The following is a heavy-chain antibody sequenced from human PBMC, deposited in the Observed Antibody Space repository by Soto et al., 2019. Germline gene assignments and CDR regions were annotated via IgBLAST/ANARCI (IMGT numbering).Heavy chain of an antibody. CDR1: GGSISSSNYY. CDR2: SYYRGST. J-gene: IGHJ6*03. V-gene: IGHV4-39*01. CDR3: ARSTIYYYYMDL. D-gene: IGHD3-3*01. Sequence: SETLSLTCTVSGGSISSSNYYWGWIRQTPGKGLEWIGSSYYRGSTHYNPSLKSRVTISVDTSKNQFSLNLNSVTAADTAVYYCARSTIYYYYMDLWGKGTSVTVSS.